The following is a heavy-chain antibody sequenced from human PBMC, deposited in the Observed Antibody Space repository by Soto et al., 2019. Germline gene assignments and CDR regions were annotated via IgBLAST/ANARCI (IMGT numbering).Heavy chain of an antibody. CDR3: ARERGLSCGGDCYPNYWYLDL. D-gene: IGHD2-21*02. CDR2: IIPIFGTA. Sequence: SVKVSCKASGYTFSSYAISWVRQAPGQGLEWMGGIIPIFGTANYAQKFQGRVTITADESTSTAYMELSSLRSEDTAVYYCARERGLSCGGDCYPNYWYLDLWGRGTLVTVSA. CDR1: GYTFSSYA. J-gene: IGHJ2*01. V-gene: IGHV1-69*13.